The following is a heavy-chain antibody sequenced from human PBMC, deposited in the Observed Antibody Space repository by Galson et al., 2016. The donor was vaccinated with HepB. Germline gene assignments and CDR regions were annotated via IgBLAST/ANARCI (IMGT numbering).Heavy chain of an antibody. D-gene: IGHD3-10*01. CDR2: ISSSGSTI. J-gene: IGHJ4*02. CDR1: GFTFSSYE. CDR3: ARDHPHTMVRGALDYWGQVTSAGNIAQDAMDQQWNILVDGGITVSYYASKHPHCMVRRALSA. Sequence: SLRLSCAASGFTFSSYEMNWVRQAPGKGLEWVSYISSSGSTIYYADSVKGRFTISRDNAKNSLYLQMNSLRAEDTAVYYCARDHPHTMVRGALDYWGQVTSAGNIAQDAMDQQWNILVDGGITVSYYASKHPHCMVRRALSAGGQGTQVTVSS. V-gene: IGHV3-48*03.